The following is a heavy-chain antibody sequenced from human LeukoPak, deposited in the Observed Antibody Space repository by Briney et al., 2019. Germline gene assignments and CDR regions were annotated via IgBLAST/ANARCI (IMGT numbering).Heavy chain of an antibody. V-gene: IGHV3-30*18. CDR1: GFTFSTHG. D-gene: IGHD3-9*01. J-gene: IGHJ4*02. CDR2: ISYDRRNK. CDR3: AKGTFDWSFPLYFDS. Sequence: GGSLRLSCAASGFTFSTHGMHWVRQAPGKGLEWVAFISYDRRNKYYTDSVKGRFTISRDNSKNTLYLQMNSLGVEDTAVYYCAKGTFDWSFPLYFDSWGQGILVTVSS.